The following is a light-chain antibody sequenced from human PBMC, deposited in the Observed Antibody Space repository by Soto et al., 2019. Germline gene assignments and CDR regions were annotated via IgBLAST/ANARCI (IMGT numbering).Light chain of an antibody. V-gene: IGLV2-23*01. J-gene: IGLJ2*01. CDR1: SSDAGSYNL. CDR2: EGS. CDR3: CSYAGSSTSVV. Sequence: QSVLTQPASVSGSPGQSITISCTGTSSDAGSYNLVSWYQQHPGKAPKLMIYEGSKRPSVVSNRFSGSKSGNTASLTISGLQAEDEADYCCCSYAGSSTSVVFGGGTKLAVL.